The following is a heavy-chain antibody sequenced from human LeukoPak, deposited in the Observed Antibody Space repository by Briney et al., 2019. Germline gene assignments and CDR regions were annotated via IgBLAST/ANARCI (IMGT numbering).Heavy chain of an antibody. CDR2: IWFDGSKK. CDR1: GFTVRSKY. CDR3: ARDKASYFDL. V-gene: IGHV3-33*08. J-gene: IGHJ4*02. Sequence: GGSLRLSCAASGFTVRSKYMAWVRQAPGKGLEWVAMIWFDGSKKYYTASVKGRFTISRDNSKNTLDLQMNSLRAEDTAVYYCARDKASYFDLWGQGVLVTVSS.